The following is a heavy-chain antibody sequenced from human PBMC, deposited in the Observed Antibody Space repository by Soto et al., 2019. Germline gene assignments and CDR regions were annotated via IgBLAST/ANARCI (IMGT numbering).Heavy chain of an antibody. J-gene: IGHJ4*02. Sequence: GGSLRLSCATSGFTFSSSPLHWVRPAPGKGPVWVSRITEDGSGTTYADSVKGRFTVTRDNAKNTMYLQMSGLGAEDTAVYHCVRGTNGWRGMDYWGQGTLVTVSS. CDR1: GFTFSSSP. V-gene: IGHV3-74*01. CDR3: VRGTNGWRGMDY. CDR2: ITEDGSGT. D-gene: IGHD2-8*01.